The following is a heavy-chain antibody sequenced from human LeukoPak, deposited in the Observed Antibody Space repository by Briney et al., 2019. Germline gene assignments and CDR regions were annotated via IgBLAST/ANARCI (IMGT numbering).Heavy chain of an antibody. CDR1: GDSISRYY. Sequence: PSETLSLTCAVSGDSISRYYSSCIPQPPGKGLECGVHVYTSGSTNYNPYLKSRVNISVAKSKKQFSLKLKSAAASAPALVFLTVGVTIVRGTSKTIEYWGEGALGSVSS. D-gene: IGHD3-10*01. CDR3: TVGVTIVRGTSKTIEY. CDR2: VYTSGST. J-gene: IGHJ4*02. V-gene: IGHV4-4*08.